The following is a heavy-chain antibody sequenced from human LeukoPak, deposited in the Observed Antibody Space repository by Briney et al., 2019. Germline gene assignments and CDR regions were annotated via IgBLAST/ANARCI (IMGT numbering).Heavy chain of an antibody. J-gene: IGHJ4*02. V-gene: IGHV3-7*01. CDR3: VRALWFGEAFFDF. CDR2: IKQDGSEQ. D-gene: IGHD3-10*01. Sequence: GRSLRLACAASGFTFRGYWMTWVRQAPGKGLEWGANIKQDGSEQYYVDSVKGRFTISRDNAKNSLYLQMNSLRAEDTALYYCVRALWFGEAFFDFWGQGALVTVSS. CDR1: GFTFRGYW.